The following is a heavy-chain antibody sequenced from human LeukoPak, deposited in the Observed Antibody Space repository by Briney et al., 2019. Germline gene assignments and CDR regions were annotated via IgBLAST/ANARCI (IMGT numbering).Heavy chain of an antibody. V-gene: IGHV3-33*01. CDR1: GFTFSSYG. Sequence: GRSLRLSCAASGFTFSSYGMHWVRQAPGKELEWVAVIWYDGSNKYYADSVKGRFTISRDNSKNTLYLQMNSLRAEDTAVYYCARDLGPGYGDYSYFDYWGQGTLVTVSS. CDR3: ARDLGPGYGDYSYFDY. J-gene: IGHJ4*02. D-gene: IGHD4-17*01. CDR2: IWYDGSNK.